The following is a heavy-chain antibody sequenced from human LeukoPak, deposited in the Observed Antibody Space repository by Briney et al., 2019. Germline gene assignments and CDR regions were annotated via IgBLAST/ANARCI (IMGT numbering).Heavy chain of an antibody. CDR2: FNGGNGNT. D-gene: IGHD6-13*01. CDR3: ARHPGIAAAGTSFLGY. CDR1: GYTFTKYV. Sequence: ASVKVSCKASGYTFTKYVMHWVRQAPGQRLEWMAWFNGGNGNTKYSQKFQGRVTMTTDTSTSTAYMELRSLRSDDTAVYYCARHPGIAAAGTSFLGYWGQGTLVTVSS. J-gene: IGHJ4*02. V-gene: IGHV1-3*01.